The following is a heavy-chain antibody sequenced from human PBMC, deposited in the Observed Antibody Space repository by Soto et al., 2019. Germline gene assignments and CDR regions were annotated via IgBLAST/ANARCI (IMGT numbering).Heavy chain of an antibody. D-gene: IGHD3-9*01. CDR1: GFTFKNYD. J-gene: IGHJ4*02. CDR2: ISGSGAIT. CDR3: AKDRQFRSYYESAGHYNN. V-gene: IGHV3-23*01. Sequence: EVQLLESGGGLVQPGGSLRLSCVASGFTFKNYDTRWVRQAPGKGLEWVSGISGSGAITYYADSVRGRFTISRDNSKNTLYLQLNSLGAEDTAIYYCAKDRQFRSYYESAGHYNNWGQGTLVTVSS.